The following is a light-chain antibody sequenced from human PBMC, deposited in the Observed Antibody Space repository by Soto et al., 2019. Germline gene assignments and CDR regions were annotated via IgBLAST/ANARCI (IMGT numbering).Light chain of an antibody. CDR3: HQYNSYSDT. CDR2: DAS. Sequence: DIQMTQSPSTLSASVGDRVTITCRASQSISSWLAWYQQKPGKAPKLLIYDASSLESGVPSRFSGSGSGTEFTLTISSLQPDDFATYYCHQYNSYSDTFGQGTKLEIK. J-gene: IGKJ2*01. V-gene: IGKV1-5*01. CDR1: QSISSW.